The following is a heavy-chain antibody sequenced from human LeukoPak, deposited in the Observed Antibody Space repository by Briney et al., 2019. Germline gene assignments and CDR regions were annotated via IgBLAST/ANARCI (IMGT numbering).Heavy chain of an antibody. D-gene: IGHD4-11*01. CDR1: GFTFSSYA. J-gene: IGHJ5*02. Sequence: GGSLRLSCAASGFTFSSYAMSWVRQAPGKGLEWVSAISGRAGTTHYADSVKGRFTISRDNSKNTLYLQMNSLRAEDTAVYYCARGVTWRPWGQGTLVTVSS. V-gene: IGHV3-23*01. CDR2: ISGRAGTT. CDR3: ARGVTWRP.